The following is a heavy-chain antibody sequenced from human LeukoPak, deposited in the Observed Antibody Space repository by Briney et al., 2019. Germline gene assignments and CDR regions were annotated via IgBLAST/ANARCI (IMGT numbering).Heavy chain of an antibody. J-gene: IGHJ4*02. CDR1: GFTFSSYS. Sequence: PGGSLRLSCAASGFTFSSYSMNWVRQAPGKGLEWVSSISSSSSYIYYADSVKGRFTISRDNAKNSLYLQMNSLRAEDTAVYYCARQAVVVVAASDYWGQGTLVTVSS. V-gene: IGHV3-21*01. D-gene: IGHD2-15*01. CDR2: ISSSSSYI. CDR3: ARQAVVVVAASDY.